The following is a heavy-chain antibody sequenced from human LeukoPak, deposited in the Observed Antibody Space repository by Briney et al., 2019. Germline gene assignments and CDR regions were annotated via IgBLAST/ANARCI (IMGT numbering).Heavy chain of an antibody. D-gene: IGHD5-18*01. CDR1: GGSISSSSAY. CDR2: IYYSKNT. CDR3: VSPRGFSYGYFDY. V-gene: IGHV4-39*01. Sequence: SETLSLTCTVSGGSISSSSAYWGCIRQPPGKGLEWIGSIYYSKNTYYNPSLKSRVTISADTSKNQSSLTLGSVSATDTAVYYCVSPRGFSYGYFDYWGQGTLVTVSS. J-gene: IGHJ4*02.